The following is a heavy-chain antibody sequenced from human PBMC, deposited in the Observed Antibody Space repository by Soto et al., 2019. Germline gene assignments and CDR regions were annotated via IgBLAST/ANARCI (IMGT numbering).Heavy chain of an antibody. V-gene: IGHV1-3*01. D-gene: IGHD2-15*01. J-gene: IGHJ5*02. CDR1: GYTFTRYT. CDR3: ARGIATGQLDP. CDR2: INPDNGNT. Sequence: ASVKVSCKASGYTFTRYTMSWVRQAPGQRLEWMGWINPDNGNTKSSQKFQDRVIITRDTSASTAYMDLSSLRSEDTAVYYCARGIATGQLDPWGQGTLVTVSS.